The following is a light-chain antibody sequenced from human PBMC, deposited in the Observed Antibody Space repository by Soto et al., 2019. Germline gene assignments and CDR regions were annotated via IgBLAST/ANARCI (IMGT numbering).Light chain of an antibody. Sequence: DIQMTQSPSTLSASVEDRVTITCRASQSIGDLLAWYQQKPGEAPKVLIYKASYLESGVPSRFSGSGSGTEFTLTISSLQPDDFATYHCQQYNTYPWTFGQGTKVDIK. CDR2: KAS. V-gene: IGKV1-5*03. J-gene: IGKJ1*01. CDR3: QQYNTYPWT. CDR1: QSIGDL.